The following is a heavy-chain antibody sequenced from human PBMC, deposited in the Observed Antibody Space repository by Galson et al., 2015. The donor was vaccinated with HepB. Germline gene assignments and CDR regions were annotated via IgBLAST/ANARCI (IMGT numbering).Heavy chain of an antibody. V-gene: IGHV3-48*04. CDR1: GFTFSCNR. CDR2: ISSSSTI. Sequence: SLRLSCADSGFTFSCNRMNWVRQAPGKGLEWVSYISSSSTIYYADSVKGRFTISRDNAKNSPYLQMNSLRAEDTAVYYCARQSGRWLQLALDYWGQGTLVTVSS. J-gene: IGHJ4*02. CDR3: ARQSGRWLQLALDY. D-gene: IGHD5-24*01.